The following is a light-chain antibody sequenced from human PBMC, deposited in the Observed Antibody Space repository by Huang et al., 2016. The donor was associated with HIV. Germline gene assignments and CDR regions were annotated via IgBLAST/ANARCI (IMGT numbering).Light chain of an antibody. CDR2: GAS. Sequence: EIVMTQSSAALSVSPGEGATLSCRASQSVSGNLAWYQQTPGQAPRLLRYGASTRATGSPARFSGSGSGTEFTLTISSLQSEDFAVYYCQQYNKWPQTFGQGTKLEIK. V-gene: IGKV3-15*01. CDR1: QSVSGN. CDR3: QQYNKWPQT. J-gene: IGKJ2*01.